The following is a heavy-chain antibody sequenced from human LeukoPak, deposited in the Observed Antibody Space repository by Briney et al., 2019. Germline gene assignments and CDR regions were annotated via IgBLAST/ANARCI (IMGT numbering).Heavy chain of an antibody. V-gene: IGHV4-34*01. CDR1: GGSFSGYY. Sequence: SETLSLTCAVYGGSFSGYYWSWIRQPPGKGLEWIGEINHSGSTNYNPSLRSRVTISVDTSKNQFSLKLSSVTAADTAVYHCARGGISGWDYWFDPWGQGTLVTVSS. CDR2: INHSGST. D-gene: IGHD6-19*01. J-gene: IGHJ5*02. CDR3: ARGGISGWDYWFDP.